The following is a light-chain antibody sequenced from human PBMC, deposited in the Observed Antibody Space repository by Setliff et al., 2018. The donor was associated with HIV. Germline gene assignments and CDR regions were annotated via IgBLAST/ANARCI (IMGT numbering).Light chain of an antibody. J-gene: IGLJ1*01. V-gene: IGLV2-14*03. CDR1: SNDIGGYNY. CDR3: TSYTGGNTRV. Sequence: QSVLTQPASVSGSPGQTITISCTGTSNDIGGYNYVSWYQQHPGEAPKLIIYNVNNRPSGVSSRFSGSKSGNTASLSISELRAEDETDYYCTSYTGGNTRVFGTGTKVTV. CDR2: NVN.